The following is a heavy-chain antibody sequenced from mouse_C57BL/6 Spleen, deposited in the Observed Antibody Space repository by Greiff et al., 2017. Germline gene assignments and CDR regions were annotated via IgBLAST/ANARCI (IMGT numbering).Heavy chain of an antibody. J-gene: IGHJ1*03. CDR1: GYTFTSYW. CDR3: AYAGTWYFDD. Sequence: QVQLQQPGAELVKPGASVKMSCKASGYTFTSYWITWVKQRPGQGLEWIGDIYPGSGSTNYNEKFKSKATLTVDTSSSTAYMQLSSLTSEDAAVYYCAYAGTWYFDDWGTGTTVTVSS. V-gene: IGHV1-55*01. CDR2: IYPGSGST. D-gene: IGHD3-1*01.